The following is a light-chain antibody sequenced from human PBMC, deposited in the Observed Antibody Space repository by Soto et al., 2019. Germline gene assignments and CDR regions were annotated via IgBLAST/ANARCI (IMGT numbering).Light chain of an antibody. Sequence: QSVLTQSPSASASLGASVKLTCTLSSGHSSYAIAWHQQQPEKGPRYLMKLNSDGSHSKGDGIPDRFSGCSFADERYLTFCSIQCEDEADYCCQSWGTGIVVFGGGTKVTVL. J-gene: IGLJ2*01. CDR3: QSWGTGIVV. V-gene: IGLV4-69*01. CDR2: LNSDGSH. CDR1: SGHSSYA.